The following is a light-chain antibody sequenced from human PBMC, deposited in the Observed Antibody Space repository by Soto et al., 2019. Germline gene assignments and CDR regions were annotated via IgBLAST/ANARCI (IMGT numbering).Light chain of an antibody. V-gene: IGKV2-30*02. Sequence: DGVMTQAPLSLPVTLGQPASISCRSSLSLVHSDGNTYLDWLQLRPGQSPRRLIYKVSNRASGVPDRFSGSGSGTEFTLKISSVEAEDVGVYYCMQGTHWPPAFGLGTKLDIQ. J-gene: IGKJ2*01. CDR3: MQGTHWPPA. CDR2: KVS. CDR1: LSLVHSDGNTY.